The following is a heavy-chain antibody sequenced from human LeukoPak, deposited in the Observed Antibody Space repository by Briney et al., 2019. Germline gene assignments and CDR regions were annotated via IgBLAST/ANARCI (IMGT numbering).Heavy chain of an antibody. J-gene: IGHJ4*02. CDR1: GGSISSGGYY. CDR2: IYHSGST. V-gene: IGHV4-30-2*01. Sequence: SETLSLTCTVSGGSISSGGYYWSWIRQPPGKGLEWIGYIYHSGSTYYNPSLKSRVTISVDRSKNQFSLKLSSVTAADTAVYYCARGAHYYDSSGYYYVSLDYWGQGTLVTVSS. CDR3: ARGAHYYDSSGYYYVSLDY. D-gene: IGHD3-22*01.